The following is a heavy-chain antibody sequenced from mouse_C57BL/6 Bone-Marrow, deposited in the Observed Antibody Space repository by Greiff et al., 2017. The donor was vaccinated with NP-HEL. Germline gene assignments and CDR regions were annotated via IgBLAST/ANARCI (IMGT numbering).Heavy chain of an antibody. CDR1: GFTFSSYG. Sequence: EVKLVESGGDLVKPGGSLKLSCAASGFTFSSYGMSWVRQTPDKRLEWVATISSGGSYTYYPASVKGRFTISRDNAKNTLYLQMSSLKSEDTAMYYCARQGLRLFDYWGQGTTLTVSS. J-gene: IGHJ2*01. CDR3: ARQGLRLFDY. CDR2: ISSGGSYT. D-gene: IGHD2-4*01. V-gene: IGHV5-6*01.